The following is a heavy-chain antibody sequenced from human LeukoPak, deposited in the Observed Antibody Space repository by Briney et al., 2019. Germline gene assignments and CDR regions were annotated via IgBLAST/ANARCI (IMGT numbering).Heavy chain of an antibody. CDR2: ICYSGST. J-gene: IGHJ4*02. D-gene: IGHD6-13*01. CDR1: GGSISSYY. Sequence: SETLSLTCTVSGGSISSYYWSWIRQPPGKGLEWIGYICYSGSTNYNPSLKSRVTISVDTSKNQFSLKLSSVTAADTAVYYCARGFPPYSSSWFYFDYWGQGTLVTVSS. V-gene: IGHV4-59*01. CDR3: ARGFPPYSSSWFYFDY.